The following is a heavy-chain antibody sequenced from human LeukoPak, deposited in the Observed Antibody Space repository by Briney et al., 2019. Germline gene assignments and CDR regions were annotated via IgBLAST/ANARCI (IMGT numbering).Heavy chain of an antibody. V-gene: IGHV3-23*01. CDR1: AFTLGSYC. D-gene: IGHD6-13*01. CDR3: AKDSKQLPGYFDY. CDR2: ISVSGGST. J-gene: IGHJ4*02. Sequence: LTGGSLRLFCAAYAFTLGSYCIRWVSQAPGKGLEWVSSISVSGGSTYYADSVKGRFTISRDNSKNTLYLQMNSLRDEDTAVYYCAKDSKQLPGYFDYWGQGALVIVSS.